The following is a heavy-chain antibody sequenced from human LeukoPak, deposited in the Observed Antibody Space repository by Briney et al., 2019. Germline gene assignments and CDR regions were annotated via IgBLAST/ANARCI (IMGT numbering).Heavy chain of an antibody. J-gene: IGHJ4*02. V-gene: IGHV4-39*07. Sequence: PSETLSLTCTVSGGSISSGSYYWGWIRQPPGKGLEWIGSFYHSGGTYYNPSLKSRVTISVDKSKSQFSLNLISVTAADTAVYYCARSATRSGWSGLFDYWGQGTLVTVSS. CDR3: ARSATRSGWSGLFDY. CDR1: GGSISSGSYY. CDR2: FYHSGGT. D-gene: IGHD6-19*01.